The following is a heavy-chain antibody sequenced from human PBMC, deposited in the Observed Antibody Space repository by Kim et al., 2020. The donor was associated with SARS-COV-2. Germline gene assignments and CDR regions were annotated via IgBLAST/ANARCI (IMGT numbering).Heavy chain of an antibody. J-gene: IGHJ6*02. Sequence: ADFVEGQITIPRDNSRTTLYLQMNSLRAEDTAVYYCAKDDGYDSSGEDVWGQGTTVTVSS. CDR3: AKDDGYDSSGEDV. D-gene: IGHD3-22*01. V-gene: IGHV3-23*01.